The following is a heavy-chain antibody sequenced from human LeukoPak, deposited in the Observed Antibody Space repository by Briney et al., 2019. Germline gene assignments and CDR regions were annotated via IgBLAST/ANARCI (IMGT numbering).Heavy chain of an antibody. V-gene: IGHV1-2*02. D-gene: IGHD3-10*01. CDR1: GYPFTDQF. Sequence: ASVRVSCKASGYPFTDQFTNWVRQAPGRGLEWMGWINPNSGDTNYEQRFQGRVTMTRDTSISTAYMDLTRLASDDTAVHYCARGELLVDYWGQGTLVTVPS. CDR2: INPNSGDT. J-gene: IGHJ4*02. CDR3: ARGELLVDY.